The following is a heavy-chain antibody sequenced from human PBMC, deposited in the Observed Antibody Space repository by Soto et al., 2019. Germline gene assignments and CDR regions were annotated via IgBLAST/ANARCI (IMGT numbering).Heavy chain of an antibody. CDR2: IWYDGSNK. D-gene: IGHD3-9*01. Sequence: WGSMRLSCAAFGFTFNSYGMHWVRQAPGKGLEWVAVIWYDGSNKYYADSVKGRFTISRDNSKNTLYLQMNSLRAEDTAVYYCSRNYYDVLYGRDVWGQGTTVTVSS. J-gene: IGHJ6*02. CDR1: GFTFNSYG. V-gene: IGHV3-33*01. CDR3: SRNYYDVLYGRDV.